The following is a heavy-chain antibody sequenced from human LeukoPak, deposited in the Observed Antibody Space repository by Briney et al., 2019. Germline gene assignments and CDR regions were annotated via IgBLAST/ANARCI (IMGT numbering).Heavy chain of an antibody. Sequence: GGSLRLSCAASGFTFSSYAMSWVRQAPGKGLEWVSAISGSGGSTYYADSVKGRFTISRDNSKNTLYLQMNSLRAEDTAVYYCAKGREYQLLAAEYFQHWGQGTLVTVSS. V-gene: IGHV3-23*01. CDR1: GFTFSSYA. CDR2: ISGSGGST. J-gene: IGHJ1*01. D-gene: IGHD2-2*01. CDR3: AKGREYQLLAAEYFQH.